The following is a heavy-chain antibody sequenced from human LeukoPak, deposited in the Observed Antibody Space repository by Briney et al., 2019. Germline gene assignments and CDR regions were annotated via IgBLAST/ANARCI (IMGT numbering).Heavy chain of an antibody. Sequence: GGTLRLSCAASGFTFSSYGTHWVRQAPGKGLEWVAVISYDGSNKYYADSVKGRFTISRDNSKNTLYLQMNSLRAEDTAVYYCARTDYYDSSGYLDYWGQGTLVTVSS. CDR2: ISYDGSNK. CDR3: ARTDYYDSSGYLDY. CDR1: GFTFSSYG. D-gene: IGHD3-22*01. V-gene: IGHV3-30*03. J-gene: IGHJ4*02.